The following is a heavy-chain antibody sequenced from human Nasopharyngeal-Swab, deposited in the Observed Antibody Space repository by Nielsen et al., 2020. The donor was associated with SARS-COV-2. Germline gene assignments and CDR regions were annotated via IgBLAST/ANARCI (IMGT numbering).Heavy chain of an antibody. CDR2: ISGSGSTL. CDR3: TRGDGALTYFDY. CDR1: GFTFRNHG. Sequence: GESLKISCAASGFTFRNHGMHWVRQAPGQGLEWVSYISGSGSTLYYADSVKGRITVSRDNAKSSVYLQMSSLRDEDTAVYYCTRGDGALTYFDYWGQGTLVSVSS. V-gene: IGHV3-48*02. D-gene: IGHD4-17*01. J-gene: IGHJ4*02.